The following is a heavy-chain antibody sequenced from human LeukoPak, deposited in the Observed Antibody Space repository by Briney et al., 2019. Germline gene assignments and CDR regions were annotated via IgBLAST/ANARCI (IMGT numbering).Heavy chain of an antibody. V-gene: IGHV4-38-2*02. CDR3: AGLKNYYDSSGYLVTDAFDI. CDR1: GYSISSGYY. Sequence: SETLSLTCTVSGYSISSGYYWGWIRQPPGKGLEWIGSIFRSGTTYYNPSLRSRVTISVDTSKNQFSLKLSSVTAADTAVYYCAGLKNYYDSSGYLVTDAFDIWGQVTMVTVSS. J-gene: IGHJ3*02. CDR2: IFRSGTT. D-gene: IGHD3-22*01.